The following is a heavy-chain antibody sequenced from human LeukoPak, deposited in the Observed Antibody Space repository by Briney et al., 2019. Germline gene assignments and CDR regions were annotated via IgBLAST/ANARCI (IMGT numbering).Heavy chain of an antibody. Sequence: SETLSLTCAVSGGSISSSNWWSWVRQPPGKGLEWIGEIHHSGNANYNPSLKSRVTISVDKSKNQFSLKLTSVTAADTAMYYCARGQCSGGSCFYFDYWGQGTLVTVSS. CDR1: GGSISSSNW. D-gene: IGHD2-15*01. V-gene: IGHV4-4*02. CDR2: IHHSGNA. J-gene: IGHJ4*02. CDR3: ARGQCSGGSCFYFDY.